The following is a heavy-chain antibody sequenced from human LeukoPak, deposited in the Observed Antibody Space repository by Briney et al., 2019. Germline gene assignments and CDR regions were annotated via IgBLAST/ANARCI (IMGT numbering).Heavy chain of an antibody. CDR1: GGTFSSYA. V-gene: IGHV1-69*06. D-gene: IGHD3-9*01. CDR2: IIPIFGTA. CDR3: ARGSPHHDILTGYYFGY. J-gene: IGHJ4*02. Sequence: GASVKVSCKASGGTFSSYAISWVRQAPGQGLEWMGGIIPIFGTANYAQKFQGRVTITADKSTSTAYMELSSLRSEDTAVYYCARGSPHHDILTGYYFGYWGQGTLVTVSS.